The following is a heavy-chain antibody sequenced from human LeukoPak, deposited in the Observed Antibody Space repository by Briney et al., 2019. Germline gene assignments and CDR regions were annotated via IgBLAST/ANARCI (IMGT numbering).Heavy chain of an antibody. D-gene: IGHD6-19*01. J-gene: IGHJ4*02. CDR2: LYFSGNP. CDR1: GASVSSSDYY. CDR3: ARLGSGYPTPDY. Sequence: ASETLSLTCTVSGASVSSSDYYWGWIRQPPGMRLEWIGNLYFSGNPYYNPSLNSRVTISVDTSKNQFSLKMRSVTAADTAVYYCARLGSGYPTPDYWGQGTLVTVSS. V-gene: IGHV4-39*01.